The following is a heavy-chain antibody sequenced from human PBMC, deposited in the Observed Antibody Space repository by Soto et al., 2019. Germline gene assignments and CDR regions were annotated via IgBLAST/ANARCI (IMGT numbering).Heavy chain of an antibody. CDR3: ARSRSGAVADSFDF. J-gene: IGHJ4*02. Sequence: QVQVVESGGGVVQPGRSLRLSCADSGFTFSRYAIHWVRHAPGKGLEWVAVISRDGTNKYYVDSVKGRFTISRDNSRNTLYLQMNSLRHEDAAVYYCARSRSGAVADSFDFWGQGTLVTVSS. CDR2: ISRDGTNK. CDR1: GFTFSRYA. D-gene: IGHD3-10*01. V-gene: IGHV3-30*04.